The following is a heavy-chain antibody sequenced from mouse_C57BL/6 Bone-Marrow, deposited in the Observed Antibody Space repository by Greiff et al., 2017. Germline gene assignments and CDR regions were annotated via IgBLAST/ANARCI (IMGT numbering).Heavy chain of an antibody. Sequence: QVQLQQPGAELVMPGASVKLSCKASGYTFTSYWMHWVKQRPGQGLEWIGEIDPSDSYTNYNQKFKGKSTLTVDKSSSTAYMQLSSLTSEDSAVYYCARGTVYDGYYVDYWGQGTTRTVSS. CDR1: GYTFTSYW. CDR3: ARGTVYDGYYVDY. D-gene: IGHD2-3*01. J-gene: IGHJ2*01. V-gene: IGHV1-69*01. CDR2: IDPSDSYT.